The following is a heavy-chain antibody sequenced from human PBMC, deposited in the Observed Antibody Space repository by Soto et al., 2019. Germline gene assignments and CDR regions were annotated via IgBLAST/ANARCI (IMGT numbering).Heavy chain of an antibody. CDR1: GCTFSGYW. CDR3: ARELASYNDY. CDR2: IDGDGSRT. J-gene: IGHJ4*02. D-gene: IGHD1-1*01. V-gene: IGHV3-74*01. Sequence: EVQLVESGGGLVQPGGSLRLACAASGCTFSGYWMHWVRQAPGKGLVWVSRIDGDGSRTNYADSVKGRFTISRDNAKNTLYLKMNSLRAEDTAVYYCARELASYNDYWGQGTLVTVSS.